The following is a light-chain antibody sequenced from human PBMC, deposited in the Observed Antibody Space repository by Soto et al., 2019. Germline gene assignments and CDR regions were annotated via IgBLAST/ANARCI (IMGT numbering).Light chain of an antibody. CDR2: EDN. J-gene: IGLJ2*01. CDR1: SGSIAGKH. V-gene: IGLV6-57*02. CDR3: QSYDDTTVI. Sequence: NFMLTQTHSVSESPGKTVTISCTGVSGSIAGKHVQWYQQRPGGAPTTVIFEDNLRPYGVPDRFSGSIDSPSNSASLFISGLKTEDEADYFCQSYDDTTVIFGGGTQLTVL.